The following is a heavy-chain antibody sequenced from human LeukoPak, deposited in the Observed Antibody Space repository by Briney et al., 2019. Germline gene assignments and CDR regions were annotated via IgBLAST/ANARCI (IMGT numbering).Heavy chain of an antibody. D-gene: IGHD2-2*01. CDR3: ARVRYCSSTSCFLNWFDP. CDR1: GGTFGSYA. V-gene: IGHV1-69*05. CDR2: IIPIFGTA. J-gene: IGHJ5*02. Sequence: SVKVSCKASGGTFGSYAISLVRQAPGQGLEWMGGIIPIFGTANYAQKFQGRVTITTDESTSTAYMELSSLRSEDTAVYYCARVRYCSSTSCFLNWFDPWRPGTLVTVSS.